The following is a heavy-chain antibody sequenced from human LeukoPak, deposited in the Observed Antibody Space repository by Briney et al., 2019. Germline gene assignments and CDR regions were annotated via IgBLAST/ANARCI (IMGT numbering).Heavy chain of an antibody. D-gene: IGHD6-13*01. Sequence: ASVTVSCKASGYTFTGYYMHWVRQAPGQGLEWMGWINPNSGGTNYAQKFQGRVTMTRDTSISTAYMELSRLRSDDTAVYYCARGPSSSWYYYYYYYMDVWGKGTTVTVSS. J-gene: IGHJ6*03. CDR2: INPNSGGT. CDR3: ARGPSSSWYYYYYYYMDV. V-gene: IGHV1-2*02. CDR1: GYTFTGYY.